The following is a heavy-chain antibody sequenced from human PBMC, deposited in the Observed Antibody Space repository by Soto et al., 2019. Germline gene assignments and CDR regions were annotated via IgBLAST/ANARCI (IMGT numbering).Heavy chain of an antibody. CDR1: GYTFTSYG. D-gene: IGHD2-15*01. CDR3: ARDLGGWPDY. J-gene: IGHJ4*02. CDR2: INAGNGNT. Sequence: SVKVCCKASGYTFTSYGISWVRQAPGQRLEWMGWINAGNGNTKYSQKFQGRVTITRDTSASTAYMELSSLRSEDTAVYYCARDLGGWPDYWGQGTLVTVSS. V-gene: IGHV1-3*01.